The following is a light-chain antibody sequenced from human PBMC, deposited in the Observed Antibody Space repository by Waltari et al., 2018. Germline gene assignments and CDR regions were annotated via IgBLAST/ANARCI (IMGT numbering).Light chain of an antibody. CDR3: SSYTSGDTRV. V-gene: IGLV2-14*01. CDR2: DVN. Sequence: QSALTQPASVSGSPGQSIAFPCTGTNSDVGGYNYVLWYQQLPGKAPKLIIYDVNNRPSRVSDRFSASESGITASLTISGLQAEVEAHYYCSSYTSGDTRVFGAGTKLTVL. J-gene: IGLJ3*02. CDR1: NSDVGGYNY.